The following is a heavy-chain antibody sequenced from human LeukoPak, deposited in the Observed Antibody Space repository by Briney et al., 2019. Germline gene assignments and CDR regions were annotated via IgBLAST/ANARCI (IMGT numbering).Heavy chain of an antibody. CDR3: ARVGSPTYYYDSSGPGWYFDY. J-gene: IGHJ4*02. Sequence: GGSLRLSCAASGFTFSSYGMHWVRQAPGKGLEWVAVIWYDGSNKYYADSVKGRFTISRDNSKNTLYLQMNSLRAEDTAVYYCARVGSPTYYYDSSGPGWYFDYWGQGTLVTVSS. CDR1: GFTFSSYG. D-gene: IGHD3-22*01. V-gene: IGHV3-33*01. CDR2: IWYDGSNK.